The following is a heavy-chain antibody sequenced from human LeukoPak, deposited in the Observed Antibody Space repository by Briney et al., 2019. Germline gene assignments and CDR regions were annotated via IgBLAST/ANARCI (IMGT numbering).Heavy chain of an antibody. V-gene: IGHV1-46*01. D-gene: IGHD6-19*01. J-gene: IGHJ4*02. Sequence: GASVKVSCKASGYTFTSYYMRWVRQAPGQGLEWMGIINPSGGSTSYAQKFQGRVTMTRDTSTSTVYMELSSLRSEDTAVYYCAREGSGWYSGVYYFDYWGQGTLVTVSS. CDR2: INPSGGST. CDR1: GYTFTSYY. CDR3: AREGSGWYSGVYYFDY.